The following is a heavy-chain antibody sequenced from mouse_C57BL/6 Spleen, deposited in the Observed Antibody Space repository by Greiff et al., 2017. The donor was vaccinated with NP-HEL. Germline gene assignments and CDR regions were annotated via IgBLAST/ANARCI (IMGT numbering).Heavy chain of an antibody. CDR1: GYAFSSYW. V-gene: IGHV1-80*01. D-gene: IGHD1-1*01. CDR2: IYPGDGDT. J-gene: IGHJ1*03. Sequence: QVQLKESGAELVKPGASVKISCKASGYAFSSYWMNWVKQRPGKGLEWIGQIYPGDGDTNYNGKFKGKATLTADKSSSTAYMQLSSLTSEDSAVYFCARGNGHGYGSSWGFDVWGTGTTVTVSS. CDR3: ARGNGHGYGSSWGFDV.